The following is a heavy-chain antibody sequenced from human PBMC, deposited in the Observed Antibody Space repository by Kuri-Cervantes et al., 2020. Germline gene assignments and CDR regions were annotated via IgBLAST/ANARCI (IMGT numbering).Heavy chain of an antibody. CDR2: ISSSSSYI. CDR1: GFTFSTYA. J-gene: IGHJ6*03. Sequence: GESLKISCEASGFTFSTYAMGWVRQAPGKGLERVSSISSSSSYIYYADSVKGRFTISRDNAKNTLYLQMNSLRAEDTAVYYCARDLAPNYYMDVWGKGTTVTVSS. CDR3: ARDLAPNYYMDV. V-gene: IGHV3-21*01.